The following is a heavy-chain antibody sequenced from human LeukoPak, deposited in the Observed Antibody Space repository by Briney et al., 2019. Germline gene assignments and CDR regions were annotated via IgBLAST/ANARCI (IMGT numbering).Heavy chain of an antibody. V-gene: IGHV4-39*01. D-gene: IGHD3-16*01. J-gene: IGHJ3*02. CDR2: IYYSGST. CDR3: ARRDRGLLAFDI. Sequence: SETLSLTCTFSGASISSNRFYWGWIRQPPGKGLEWIADIYYSGSTYYNPSLKSRVTISVDTSKNQFSLRLSSVPAADTAVYYCARRDRGLLAFDIWGQGTMVTVSS. CDR1: GASISSNRFY.